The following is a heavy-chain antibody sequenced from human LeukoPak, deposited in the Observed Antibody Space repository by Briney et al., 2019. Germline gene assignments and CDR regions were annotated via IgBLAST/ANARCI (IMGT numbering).Heavy chain of an antibody. CDR2: IYPGDSDT. CDR3: ARQAKNYYDSGGYYSDY. V-gene: IGHV5-51*01. CDR1: GYSFTSYW. Sequence: GESLKISCKGSGYSFTSYWIGWVRQMPGKGLEWMGIIYPGDSDTRHSPSFQGQATISADKSISTAYLHWSSLKASDTAMYYCARQAKNYYDSGGYYSDYWGQGTLVTVSS. J-gene: IGHJ4*02. D-gene: IGHD3-22*01.